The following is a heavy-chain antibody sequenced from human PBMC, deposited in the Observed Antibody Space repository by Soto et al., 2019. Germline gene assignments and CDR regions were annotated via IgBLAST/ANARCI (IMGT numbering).Heavy chain of an antibody. Sequence: QVQLVESGGGVVQPGRSLRLSCAASGFTFSSYGMHWVRQAPGKGLEWVAVISYDGSNKYYADSVKGRFTISRDNSKNTLYLQMNSLRAEDTAVYYCAKDRGGLWFGELWYYFDYWGQGTLVTVSS. CDR1: GFTFSSYG. J-gene: IGHJ4*02. D-gene: IGHD3-10*01. CDR2: ISYDGSNK. V-gene: IGHV3-30*18. CDR3: AKDRGGLWFGELWYYFDY.